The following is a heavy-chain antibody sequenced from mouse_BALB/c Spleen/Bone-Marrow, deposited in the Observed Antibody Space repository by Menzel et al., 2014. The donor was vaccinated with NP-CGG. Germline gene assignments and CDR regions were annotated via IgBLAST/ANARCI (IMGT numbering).Heavy chain of an antibody. V-gene: IGHV1-69*02. CDR1: GYTFTSYW. CDR3: TRSYGSSFEYYFGH. CDR2: IYPSDSYT. D-gene: IGHD1-1*01. Sequence: QVQLQQSGAELVRPGASVKLSCKASGYTFTSYWINWVKQRPGQGLEWIGNIYPSDSYTNYNQKFKDKATLTVDKSSSTAYMQRSSPTSEVSAVYYCTRSYGSSFEYYFGHWAQGTTLTVSS. J-gene: IGHJ2*01.